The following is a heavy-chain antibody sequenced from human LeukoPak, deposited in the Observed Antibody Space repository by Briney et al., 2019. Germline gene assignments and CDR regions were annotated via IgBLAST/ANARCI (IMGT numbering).Heavy chain of an antibody. J-gene: IGHJ5*02. CDR3: ARDMAYYDILTGYYNNWFDP. CDR2: ISSSSSTI. CDR1: GFTFSSYS. Sequence: PGRSLRLSCAASGFTFSSYSMNWVRQAPGKGLEWVSYISSSSSTIYYADSVKGRFTISRDNAKNSLYLQMNSLRDEDTAVYYCARDMAYYDILTGYYNNWFDPWGQGTLVTVSS. V-gene: IGHV3-48*02. D-gene: IGHD3-9*01.